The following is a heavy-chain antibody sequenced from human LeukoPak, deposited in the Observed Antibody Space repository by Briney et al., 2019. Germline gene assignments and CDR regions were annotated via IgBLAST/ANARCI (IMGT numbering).Heavy chain of an antibody. D-gene: IGHD5-18*01. CDR2: IYSGGST. V-gene: IGHV3-53*05. J-gene: IGHJ6*03. CDR1: GFTVSSNY. Sequence: GGSLRLSCAASGFTVSSNYMSWVRQAPGKGLEWVSVIYSGGSTYYADSVKGRFTISRDNSKNTLYLQMGRVRVDDTAVYYCAREHVERSDTVMVRGYYFYYMDVWGKGTTVTVSS. CDR3: AREHVERSDTVMVRGYYFYYMDV.